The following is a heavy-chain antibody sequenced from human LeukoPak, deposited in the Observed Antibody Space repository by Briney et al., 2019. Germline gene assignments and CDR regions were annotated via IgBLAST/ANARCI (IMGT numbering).Heavy chain of an antibody. Sequence: SETLTLTCTASGGSISSYHWRWIRQPPGKGLEWIADIYYSGSTNYNPSLKSRVTISIDTSKNQISLKLSSVTAAETAVYYCARGRISSSYWGEGTLGTVSS. CDR2: IYYSGST. J-gene: IGHJ4*02. CDR1: GGSISSYH. V-gene: IGHV4-59*01. CDR3: ARGRISSSY. D-gene: IGHD6-13*01.